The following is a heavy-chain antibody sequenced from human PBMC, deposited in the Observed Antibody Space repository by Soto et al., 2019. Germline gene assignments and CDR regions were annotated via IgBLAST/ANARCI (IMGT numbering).Heavy chain of an antibody. Sequence: EVQLVESGGGLVQPGGSLRLSCAASGFIFRSYWMSWVRQAPGKGLEWVANINQDGSEKYYVDSVRGRFMISRDNAENSLYLQMNSLRAEDTALYYCARDGVAAGLYLDNWGQGTLVTVSS. V-gene: IGHV3-7*01. CDR2: INQDGSEK. CDR3: ARDGVAAGLYLDN. J-gene: IGHJ4*02. D-gene: IGHD2-15*01. CDR1: GFIFRSYW.